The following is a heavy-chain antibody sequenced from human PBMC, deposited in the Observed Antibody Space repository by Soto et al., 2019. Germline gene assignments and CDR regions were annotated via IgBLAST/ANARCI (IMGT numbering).Heavy chain of an antibody. V-gene: IGHV3-33*01. J-gene: IGHJ5*02. CDR1: GFTFSSYG. CDR3: ARERLASNWFDP. CDR2: IWYDGSNK. D-gene: IGHD3-22*01. Sequence: ESGGGVVQPGRSLRLSCAASGFTFSSYGMHWVRQAPGKGLEWVAVIWYDGSNKYYADSVKGRFTISRDNSKNTLYLQMNSLRAEDTAVYYCARERLASNWFDPWGQGTLVTVSS.